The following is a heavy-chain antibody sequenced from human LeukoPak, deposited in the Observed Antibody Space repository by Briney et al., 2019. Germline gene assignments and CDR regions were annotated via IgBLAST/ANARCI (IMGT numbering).Heavy chain of an antibody. CDR1: GFTVSNNY. V-gene: IGHV3-64D*06. CDR3: VKDLPSGGGVDY. CDR2: ISRNGGRT. D-gene: IGHD3-10*01. Sequence: GGSLRLSCAASGFTVSNNYMSWVRQAPGKGLEYVSAISRNGGRTYYADSVKGRFTISRDNSKNTLYLQMSSLRAEDTAVYYCVKDLPSGGGVDYWGQGTLVTVPS. J-gene: IGHJ4*02.